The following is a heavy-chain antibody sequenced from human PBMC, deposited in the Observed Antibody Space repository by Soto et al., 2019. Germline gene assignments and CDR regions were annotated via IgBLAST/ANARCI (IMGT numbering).Heavy chain of an antibody. J-gene: IGHJ6*02. CDR3: ARDSRGKPPGYSSGWYVGKAQYHYVMDV. Sequence: GASVKVSCKASGGTFSSYAISWVRQAPGQGLEWMGGIIPIFGTANYAQKFQGRVTITADESTSTAYMELSSLRSEDTAVYYCARDSRGKPPGYSSGWYVGKAQYHYVMDVWGQGTTVTVSS. D-gene: IGHD6-13*01. CDR1: GGTFSSYA. V-gene: IGHV1-69*13. CDR2: IIPIFGTA.